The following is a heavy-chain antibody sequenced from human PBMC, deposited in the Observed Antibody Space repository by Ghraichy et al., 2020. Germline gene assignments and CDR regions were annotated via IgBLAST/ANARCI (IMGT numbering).Heavy chain of an antibody. J-gene: IGHJ5*02. D-gene: IGHD6-13*01. Sequence: SETLSLTCAVSSGSISSINWWTWVRQPPGKGLEWIGEIYHSGSTNYNPSLKSRVTISVDKPKNQFSLKLSSVTAADTAVYYCARRSRWHVSWGQGTLVTVSS. CDR1: SGSISSINW. V-gene: IGHV4-4*02. CDR2: IYHSGST. CDR3: ARRSRWHVS.